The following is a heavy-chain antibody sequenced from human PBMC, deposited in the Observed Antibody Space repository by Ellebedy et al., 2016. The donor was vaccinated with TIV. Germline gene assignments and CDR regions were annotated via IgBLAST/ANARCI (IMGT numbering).Heavy chain of an antibody. CDR3: ARDRRAAAGWGYFDY. D-gene: IGHD6-13*01. Sequence: GESLKISCAPSGFTVSSNYMSWVRQAPGKGLEWVSVIYSGDGTYYSDSVKDRFTISRDNSKNTLYLQMNSLRAEDTAVYYCARDRRAAAGWGYFDYWGQGTLVTVSS. CDR1: GFTVSSNY. CDR2: IYSGDGT. J-gene: IGHJ4*02. V-gene: IGHV3-66*01.